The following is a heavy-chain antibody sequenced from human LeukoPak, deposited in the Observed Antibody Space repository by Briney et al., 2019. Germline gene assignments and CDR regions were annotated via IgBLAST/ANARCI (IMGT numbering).Heavy chain of an antibody. Sequence: SETLSLTCTVSGGSISSGSYYWSWIRQPAGKGLEWIGRIYTSGSTNYNPSLKSRVTISVDTSKNQFSLKLSSVTAADTAVYYFYYYMDVWGKGTTVIVSS. CDR1: GGSISSGSYY. CDR2: IYTSGST. V-gene: IGHV4-61*02. J-gene: IGHJ6*03. CDR3: YYYMDV.